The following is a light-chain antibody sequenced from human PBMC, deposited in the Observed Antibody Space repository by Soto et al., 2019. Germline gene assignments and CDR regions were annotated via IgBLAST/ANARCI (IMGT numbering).Light chain of an antibody. CDR1: QTIGSW. CDR2: KAS. J-gene: IGKJ2*01. V-gene: IGKV1-5*03. Sequence: DIQMTQSPSTLSASVGDRVTITCRASQTIGSWLAWYQQKPGKAPKLLIYKASSLESGVPSGFSGSGSGTEFTLIISSLQPDDFATYYCQQYNTYHYTFGQGTKLEIK. CDR3: QQYNTYHYT.